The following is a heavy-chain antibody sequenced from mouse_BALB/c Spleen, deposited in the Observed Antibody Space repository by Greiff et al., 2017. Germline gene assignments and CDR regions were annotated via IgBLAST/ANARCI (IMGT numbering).Heavy chain of an antibody. D-gene: IGHD3-3*01. V-gene: IGHV5-6-3*01. Sequence: EVMVVESGGGLVQPGGSLKLSCAASGFTFSSYGMSWVRQTPDKRLELVATINSNGGSTYYPDSVKGRFTISRDNTKNTLYLQMSSLRSEDTAMYYCARGRGYSFDYWGQGTTLTVSS. CDR3: ARGRGYSFDY. J-gene: IGHJ2*01. CDR1: GFTFSSYG. CDR2: INSNGGST.